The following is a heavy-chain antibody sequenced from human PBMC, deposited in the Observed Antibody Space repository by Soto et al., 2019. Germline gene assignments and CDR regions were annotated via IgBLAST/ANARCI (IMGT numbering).Heavy chain of an antibody. V-gene: IGHV2-5*02. CDR2: IYWDDSK. J-gene: IGHJ4*02. D-gene: IGHD1-26*01. Sequence: QITLKESGPTLVKPTQTLTLTCTFSGFSLTTDRVGVGWIRQPPGEALEWLAVIYWDDSKTYRPSLESRLTIPKDTSKNQVALTMTNMDSVDTATYYWAHAYGGRSLYWGQGTLVTVSS. CDR3: AHAYGGRSLY. CDR1: GFSLTTDRVG.